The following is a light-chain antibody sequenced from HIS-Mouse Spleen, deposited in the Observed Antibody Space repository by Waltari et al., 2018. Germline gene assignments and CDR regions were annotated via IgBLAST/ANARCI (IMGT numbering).Light chain of an antibody. CDR1: SSDVGGSNY. Sequence: QSALTQPPSASGSPGQSVTISCTGTSSDVGGSNYVSWYQQHPGKAPQRRIDEVSKRPSGVPDRFSGSKSGNTASLTVSGLQAEDEADYYCSSYAGSNNLVFGGGTKLTVL. J-gene: IGLJ2*01. V-gene: IGLV2-8*01. CDR2: EVS. CDR3: SSYAGSNNLV.